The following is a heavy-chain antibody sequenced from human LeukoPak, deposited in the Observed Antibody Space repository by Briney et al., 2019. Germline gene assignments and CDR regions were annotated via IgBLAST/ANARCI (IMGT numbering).Heavy chain of an antibody. V-gene: IGHV3-30*04. D-gene: IGHD3-3*01. CDR3: ARESGFMMVGEINADNWFDP. Sequence: PGKSLRLSCSGAGFTFRDSAFHWVRRAPGKGLEWVAVISGDGTKRFYADSVKGRFTISRDNSKDTLYLHMKNLRPEDSAVYYCARESGFMMVGEINADNWFDPWGQGTPVTVSS. CDR1: GFTFRDSA. CDR2: ISGDGTKR. J-gene: IGHJ5*02.